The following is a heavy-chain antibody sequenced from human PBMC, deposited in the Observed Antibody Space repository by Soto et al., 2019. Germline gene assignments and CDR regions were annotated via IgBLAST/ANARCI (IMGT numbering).Heavy chain of an antibody. D-gene: IGHD5-18*01. CDR2: IMPIFGTA. J-gene: IGHJ4*02. CDR1: GGTFNNHA. Sequence: QVQLVQSGAEVKKPGSSVKVSCKASGGTFNNHAISWVRQAPGQGLEWMGGIMPIFGTANYAQKFQGRVTITSDESTSTAYMELSSLRSDDTAVYYCARGSGYRYGEGEYWGQGTLVTVSS. V-gene: IGHV1-69*05. CDR3: ARGSGYRYGEGEY.